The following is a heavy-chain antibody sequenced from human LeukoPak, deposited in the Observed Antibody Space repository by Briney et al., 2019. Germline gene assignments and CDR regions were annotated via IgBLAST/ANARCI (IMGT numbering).Heavy chain of an antibody. CDR1: GGSISSSSYY. CDR3: ARVTGYMIEDYFDY. CDR2: IYYSGST. D-gene: IGHD3-22*01. J-gene: IGHJ4*02. Sequence: TSETLSLTCTVSGGSISSSSYYWGWIRQPPGKGLEWIGYIYYSGSTNYNPSLKSRVTISVDTSKNQFSLKLRSVTAADTAVYYCARVTGYMIEDYFDYWGQGTLVTVSS. V-gene: IGHV4-61*05.